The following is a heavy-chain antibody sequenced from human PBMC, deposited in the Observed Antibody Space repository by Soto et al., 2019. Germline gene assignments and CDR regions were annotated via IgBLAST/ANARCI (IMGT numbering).Heavy chain of an antibody. Sequence: ASVKVSCKASGGTFSSYTISWVRQAPGQGLEWMGGFDPEDGETIYAQKFQGRVTMTEDTSTDTAYMELSSLRSEDTAVYYCATRRLQLWFSREYYFDYWGQGTLVTVSS. J-gene: IGHJ4*02. CDR3: ATRRLQLWFSREYYFDY. D-gene: IGHD5-18*01. CDR1: GGTFSSYT. CDR2: FDPEDGET. V-gene: IGHV1-24*01.